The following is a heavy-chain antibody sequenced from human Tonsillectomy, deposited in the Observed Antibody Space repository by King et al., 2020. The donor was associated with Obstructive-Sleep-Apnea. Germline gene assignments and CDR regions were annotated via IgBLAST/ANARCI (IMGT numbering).Heavy chain of an antibody. CDR3: ARAGSWETVPDFDY. J-gene: IGHJ4*02. CDR2: IYYSVST. D-gene: IGHD1-26*01. CDR1: GGSISSGGYY. Sequence: VQLQESGPGLVKPSQTLSLTCTVSGGSISSGGYYWSGIRQHPGKGLEWIGYIYYSVSTYYNPSLNSRVTISVDTSKNQFSLKLSSVTAADTAVYYCARAGSWETVPDFDYWGQGTLVTVSS. V-gene: IGHV4-31*03.